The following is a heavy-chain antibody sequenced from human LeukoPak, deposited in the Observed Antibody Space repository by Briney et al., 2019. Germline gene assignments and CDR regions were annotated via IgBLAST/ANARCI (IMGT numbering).Heavy chain of an antibody. V-gene: IGHV4-59*01. J-gene: IGHJ4*02. CDR3: ARGFSGWRPYYFDY. Sequence: SETLSLTCTVSSGSISSYYWGWIRQPPGKGLEWVGYIYYSGSTNYNPSLKSRVTISVDTSKNQFSLKLSSVTAADTAVYYCARGFSGWRPYYFDYWGQGTLVTVSS. CDR1: SGSISSYY. CDR2: IYYSGST. D-gene: IGHD6-19*01.